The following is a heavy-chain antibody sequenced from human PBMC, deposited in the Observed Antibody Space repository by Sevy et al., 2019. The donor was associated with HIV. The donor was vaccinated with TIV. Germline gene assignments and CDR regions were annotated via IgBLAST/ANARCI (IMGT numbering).Heavy chain of an antibody. D-gene: IGHD6-19*01. CDR1: GFSFSSYA. Sequence: GGSLRLSCAASGFSFSSYAMSWVRQAPGKGLEWVSVISGSGDNTYYADSVKGRFTISRDNSKNTLYLQMNSLRAEDTAVYYCAKVQWLPTRWFDPWGQGTLVTVS. J-gene: IGHJ5*02. CDR2: ISGSGDNT. V-gene: IGHV3-23*01. CDR3: AKVQWLPTRWFDP.